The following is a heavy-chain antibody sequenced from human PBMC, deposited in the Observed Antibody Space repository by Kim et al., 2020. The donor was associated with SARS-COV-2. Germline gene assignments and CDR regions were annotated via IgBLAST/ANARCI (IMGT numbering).Heavy chain of an antibody. CDR3: ARERIVVVPAANYYYYGMDV. Sequence: LRETLSLTCAVSGGSISSSNWWSWVRQPPGKGLEWIGEIYHSGSTNYNPSLKSRVTISVDKSKNQFSLKLSSVTAADTAVYYCARERIVVVPAANYYYYGMDVWGQGTTVTVSS. CDR2: IYHSGST. V-gene: IGHV4-4*02. CDR1: GGSISSSNW. J-gene: IGHJ6*02. D-gene: IGHD2-2*01.